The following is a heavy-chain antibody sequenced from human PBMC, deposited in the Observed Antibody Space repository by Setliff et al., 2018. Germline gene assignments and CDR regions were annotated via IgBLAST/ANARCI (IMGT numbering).Heavy chain of an antibody. CDR3: ARRHIGVIIGYYFDY. J-gene: IGHJ4*02. CDR1: GFTFSKAW. Sequence: GGSLRLSCAVSGFTFSKAWMHWVRQAPGKGLEWVGRVKSNTDGGAIDYAAPVKGRFTISRDDSKNTLYLQMNSLKTEDTAVYYCARRHIGVIIGYYFDYWGQGTLVTVSS. D-gene: IGHD3-3*01. CDR2: VKSNTDGGAI. V-gene: IGHV3-15*07.